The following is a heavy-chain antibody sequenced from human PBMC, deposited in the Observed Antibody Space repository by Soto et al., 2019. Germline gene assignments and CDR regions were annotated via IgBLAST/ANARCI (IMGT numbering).Heavy chain of an antibody. CDR3: AREPAHHLDSGQNYYFDY. J-gene: IGHJ4*02. Sequence: ASVKVSCKASGYTFTRYGISWVRQAPGQELEWMGWISAYNGNTNYAQKLQGRVTMTTDTSTSTAYMELRSLRSDDTAVYYCAREPAHHLDSGQNYYFDYWGQGTLVTVSS. CDR2: ISAYNGNT. CDR1: GYTFTRYG. V-gene: IGHV1-18*01. D-gene: IGHD1-1*01.